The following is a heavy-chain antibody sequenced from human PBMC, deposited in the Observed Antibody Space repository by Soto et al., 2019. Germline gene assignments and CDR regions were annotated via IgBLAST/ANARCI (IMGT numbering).Heavy chain of an antibody. V-gene: IGHV1-46*01. CDR2: INPSGGST. Sequence: QVQLVQSGAEVKKPGASVKVSCKASGYTFTSYYMHWVRQAPGQGLEWMGIINPSGGSTSYAQKFQGRVTMTRDTSTSTVYMELSSLRSEDTAVYYCARVIAAQDNYYYGMDVWGQGTTVTVSS. CDR3: ARVIAAQDNYYYGMDV. CDR1: GYTFTSYY. D-gene: IGHD6-6*01. J-gene: IGHJ6*02.